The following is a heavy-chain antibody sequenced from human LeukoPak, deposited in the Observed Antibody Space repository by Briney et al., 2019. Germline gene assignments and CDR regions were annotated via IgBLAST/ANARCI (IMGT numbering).Heavy chain of an antibody. Sequence: PSETLSLTCTVSGGSISSSSYYWGWIRQPPGKGLKWIGSIYYSGSTYYNPSLKSRVTISVDTSKNQFSLKLSSVTAADTAVYYCARVPHDYSNYYYYYYYMDVWGKGTTVTVSS. D-gene: IGHD4-11*01. CDR2: IYYSGST. CDR3: ARVPHDYSNYYYYYYYMDV. V-gene: IGHV4-39*07. CDR1: GGSISSSSYY. J-gene: IGHJ6*03.